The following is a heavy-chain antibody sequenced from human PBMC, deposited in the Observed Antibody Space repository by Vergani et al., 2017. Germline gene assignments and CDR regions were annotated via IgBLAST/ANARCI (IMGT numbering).Heavy chain of an antibody. V-gene: IGHV1-69*18. CDR3: AGDDGSPRDGYNWD. D-gene: IGHD5-24*01. J-gene: IGHJ4*02. CDR1: GGTFSSYA. Sequence: QVQLVQSGAEVKKPGSSVKVSCKASGGTFSSYAISWVRQAPGQGLEWMGRIIPIVGTANYAQTFEGRVTITADEATSTAYLELSSLRSDDTAVYYCAGDDGSPRDGYNWDWGQGTLVTVSS. CDR2: IIPIVGTA.